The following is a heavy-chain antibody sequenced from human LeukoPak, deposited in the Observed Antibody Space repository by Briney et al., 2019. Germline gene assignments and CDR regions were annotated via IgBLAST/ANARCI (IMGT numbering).Heavy chain of an antibody. J-gene: IGHJ4*02. CDR2: IYYSGST. CDR1: GGSISSYY. D-gene: IGHD1-26*01. CDR3: ARTAAATVFAY. V-gene: IGHV4-59*01. Sequence: PSETLSLTCTVSGGSISSYYWSWIRQPPGKGLEWIGYIYYSGSTNYNPSLKSRVTISVDTSKNQFSLKLSSVTAADTAVYYCARTAAATVFAYWGQGTLVTVSS.